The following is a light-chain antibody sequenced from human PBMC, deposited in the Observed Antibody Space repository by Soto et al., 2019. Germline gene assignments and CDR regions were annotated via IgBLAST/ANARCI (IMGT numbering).Light chain of an antibody. CDR3: AAWDDSLSGWV. V-gene: IGLV1-47*01. CDR1: SSNIGSNY. J-gene: IGLJ3*02. Sequence: QSVLTQPPSASGTPGQRVTISCSGSSSNIGSNYVYWYQQLPGTAPKLLIYRNNQRPSGVPERFSGSKSGTSASLAISGLRSDDEADYYCAAWDDSLSGWVFGGGTKLTVL. CDR2: RNN.